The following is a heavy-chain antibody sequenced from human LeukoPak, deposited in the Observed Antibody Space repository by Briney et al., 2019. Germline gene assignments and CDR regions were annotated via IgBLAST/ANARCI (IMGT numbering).Heavy chain of an antibody. J-gene: IGHJ3*02. CDR3: AGFFYDNSNDAFDI. Sequence: SVKVSCKASGVTFGSYDFTFTSYAISWVRQAPGKGLEWMGGIIPIYGRANYPQKFQGRVTITADESTRTVTMQLSSLRSEDTAVYYCAGFFYDNSNDAFDIWGQGTVVTAS. V-gene: IGHV1-69*13. CDR2: IIPIYGRA. CDR1: GVTFGSYDFTFTSYA. D-gene: IGHD3-22*01.